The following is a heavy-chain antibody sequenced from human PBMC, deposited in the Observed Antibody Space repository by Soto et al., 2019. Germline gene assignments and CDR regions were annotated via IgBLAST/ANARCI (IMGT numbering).Heavy chain of an antibody. CDR1: AYTFTSYY. J-gene: IGHJ6*02. V-gene: IGHV1-46*01. D-gene: IGHD2-21*02. CDR2: INPSGGST. CDR3: ASTYCGGDCYPIYYGMDV. Sequence: ASVQVSCKASAYTFTSYYMHWVRQAPGQGLEWMGIINPSGGSTSYAQKFQGRVTMTRDTSTSTVYMELSSLRAEDTAVYYCASTYCGGDCYPIYYGMDVWGQGTTVTVSS.